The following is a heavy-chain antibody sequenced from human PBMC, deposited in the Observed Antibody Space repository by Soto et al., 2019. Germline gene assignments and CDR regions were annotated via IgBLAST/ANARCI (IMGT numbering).Heavy chain of an antibody. D-gene: IGHD3-3*01. CDR1: GFTFSSNW. V-gene: IGHV3-7*05. J-gene: IGHJ3*02. Sequence: GGSLRLSCVASGFTFSSNWMTWVRQAPGKGLEWVANIRQDGSEINYVDSVKGRFTISRDNTKNSLYLQMNSLRAEDTAVYYCAVRTYDYDFWSGYPPDAFDIWGQGTMVTVSS. CDR3: AVRTYDYDFWSGYPPDAFDI. CDR2: IRQDGSEI.